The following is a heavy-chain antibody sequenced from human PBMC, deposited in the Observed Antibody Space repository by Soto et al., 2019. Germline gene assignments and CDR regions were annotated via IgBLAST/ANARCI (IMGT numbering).Heavy chain of an antibody. J-gene: IGHJ4*02. CDR1: RFTFSSYC. V-gene: IGHV3-30*18. CDR3: AKDLDTAMVSSFDY. CDR2: ISYDGSNK. Sequence: XGCLRVSCAASRFTFSSYCMHWVRQAPGKGLEWVAVISYDGSNKYYADSVKGRFTISRDNSKNTLYLQMNSLRAEDTAVYYCAKDLDTAMVSSFDYWGQGTLVTVSS. D-gene: IGHD5-18*01.